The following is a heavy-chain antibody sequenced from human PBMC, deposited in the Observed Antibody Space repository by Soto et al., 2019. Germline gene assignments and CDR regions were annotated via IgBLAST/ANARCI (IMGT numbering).Heavy chain of an antibody. J-gene: IGHJ2*01. CDR2: IPYDGSNK. Sequence: GSLRLSCAASGFTFSSYGMHWVRQAPGKGLEWVAVIPYDGSNKYYADSVKGRFTISRDNSKNTLYLQMNSLRAEDTAVYYCAKEEVPPDGSSSSLWYFDLWGRGTLVTVSS. V-gene: IGHV3-30*18. CDR3: AKEEVPPDGSSSSLWYFDL. D-gene: IGHD6-6*01. CDR1: GFTFSSYG.